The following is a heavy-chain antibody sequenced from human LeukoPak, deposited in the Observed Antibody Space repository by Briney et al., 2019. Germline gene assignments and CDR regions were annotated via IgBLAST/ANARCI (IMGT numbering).Heavy chain of an antibody. CDR3: ARAGREAATGGYYFDY. Sequence: SETLSLTCNVSGESISSHYWSWTRQSPGKGLEWIGYVTNSGTTKFNPSLKSRVTISRDTSKNQISLRLSSVTAADTAVYYCARAGREAATGGYYFDYWGQGTLVTVSS. CDR1: GESISSHY. J-gene: IGHJ4*02. CDR2: VTNSGTT. D-gene: IGHD2-15*01. V-gene: IGHV4-59*11.